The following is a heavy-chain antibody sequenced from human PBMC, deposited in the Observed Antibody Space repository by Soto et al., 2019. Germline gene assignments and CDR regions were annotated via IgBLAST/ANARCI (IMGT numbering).Heavy chain of an antibody. Sequence: EVQLLESGGGLVQPGGSLRLSCAASGFTFSSFAMSWVRQAPGKGLEWVSAIGSRSDSTYYADSAKGRFTISRDKSKNTLYLQMNSLRAEDTAVYYCAKDLIYGYNSGRPFDSWGQGTLVTVSS. CDR1: GFTFSSFA. J-gene: IGHJ4*02. CDR2: IGSRSDST. D-gene: IGHD6-19*01. CDR3: AKDLIYGYNSGRPFDS. V-gene: IGHV3-23*01.